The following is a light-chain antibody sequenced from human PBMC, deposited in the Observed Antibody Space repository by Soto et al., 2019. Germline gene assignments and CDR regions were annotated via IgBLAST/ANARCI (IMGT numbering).Light chain of an antibody. CDR2: GAY. CDR3: QQYGSSPRYT. CDR1: QSVSSSY. J-gene: IGKJ2*01. Sequence: EIVLTQSPGTLSLSPGERATLSCRASQSVSSSYLAWYQQKPGQAPRLLIYGAYSRATGIPDRLSGSGSGTDLTLTISRLEPEDFAVYYCQQYGSSPRYTFGQGTKLEIK. V-gene: IGKV3-20*01.